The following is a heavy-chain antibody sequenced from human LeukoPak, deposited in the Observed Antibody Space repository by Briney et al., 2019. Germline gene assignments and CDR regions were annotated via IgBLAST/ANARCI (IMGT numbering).Heavy chain of an antibody. J-gene: IGHJ6*03. CDR1: GFTFSSYS. CDR2: ISSSSSYI. V-gene: IGHV3-21*01. Sequence: NSGGSLRLSCAASGFTFSSYSMNWVRQAPGKGLEWVSSISSSSSYIYYADSVKGRFTISRDNAKNSLYLQMNSLRAEDTAVYYCAKAALAPWYYYYMDVWGKGTTVTVSS. CDR3: AKAALAPWYYYYMDV.